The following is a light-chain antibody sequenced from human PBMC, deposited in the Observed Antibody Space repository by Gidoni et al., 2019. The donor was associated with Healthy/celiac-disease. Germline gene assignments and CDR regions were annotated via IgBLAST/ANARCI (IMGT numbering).Light chain of an antibody. Sequence: DIQMPQSPSTLSASVGDRITINCRASPSISSWLDWYQQKPGKAPKLLIYKASSLESGVPSRFSGSGSGTEFTLTISSLQPDDFATYYCQQYNSYSWTFGQGTKVEIK. CDR1: PSISSW. CDR3: QQYNSYSWT. CDR2: KAS. V-gene: IGKV1-5*03. J-gene: IGKJ1*01.